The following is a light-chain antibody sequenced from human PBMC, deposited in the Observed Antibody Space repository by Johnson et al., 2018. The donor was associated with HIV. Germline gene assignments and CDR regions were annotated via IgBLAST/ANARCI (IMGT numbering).Light chain of an antibody. CDR1: SSNIGNNY. J-gene: IGLJ1*01. V-gene: IGLV1-51*02. CDR2: ENN. CDR3: GTWDSILLAGYV. Sequence: QSVLTQPPSVSAAPGQKVTISCSGSSSNIGNNYVSWYQQLPGTAPKLLIYENNKRPSGIPDRFSGSKSGTSATLGITGLQTGDEADYYCGTWDSILLAGYVFGTGTKVTVL.